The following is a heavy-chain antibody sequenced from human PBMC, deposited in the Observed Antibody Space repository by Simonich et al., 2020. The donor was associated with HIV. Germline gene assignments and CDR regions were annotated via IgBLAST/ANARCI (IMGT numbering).Heavy chain of an antibody. Sequence: EVQLVESGGGLVQPGGSLRLSCAASGFTFSTYWMHWVRQAPGKGWVWVSRIQRNGISTNYADSVKGRLTISRDNAQNRLYLQINSLRAEDTAVYYCARAVDYGDALDFWGQGTLVTVSS. D-gene: IGHD4-17*01. J-gene: IGHJ4*02. V-gene: IGHV3-74*01. CDR2: IQRNGIST. CDR3: ARAVDYGDALDF. CDR1: GFTFSTYW.